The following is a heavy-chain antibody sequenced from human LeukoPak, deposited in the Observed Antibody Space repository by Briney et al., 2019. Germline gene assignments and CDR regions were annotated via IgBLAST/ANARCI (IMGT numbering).Heavy chain of an antibody. CDR3: AREGGVGPTAPPDYYSYQMDV. V-gene: IGHV1-18*01. CDR2: VSPYTTKT. Sequence: ASVKVSCKASGYTFISYGITWVRQAPGQGLEWMGWVSPYTTKTNYAQSLQGRVTMTTDTSTSTAYMELRSLRSDDTAVYYCAREGGVGPTAPPDYYSYQMDVWGKGTTVTVSS. CDR1: GYTFISYG. J-gene: IGHJ6*03. D-gene: IGHD1-26*01.